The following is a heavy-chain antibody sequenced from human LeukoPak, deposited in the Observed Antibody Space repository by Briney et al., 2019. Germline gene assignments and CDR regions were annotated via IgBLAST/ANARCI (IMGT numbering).Heavy chain of an antibody. V-gene: IGHV1-69*13. CDR2: IIPIFGTA. D-gene: IGHD3-3*01. Sequence: SVKVSCKASGYTFTSYGISWLRQAPGQGLEWMGGIIPIFGTANYAQKFQGRVTITADESTSTAYMELSSLRSEDTAVYYCASGSTYYDFWSGYLFSFYYYYMDVWGKGTTVTVSS. CDR1: GYTFTSYG. J-gene: IGHJ6*03. CDR3: ASGSTYYDFWSGYLFSFYYYYMDV.